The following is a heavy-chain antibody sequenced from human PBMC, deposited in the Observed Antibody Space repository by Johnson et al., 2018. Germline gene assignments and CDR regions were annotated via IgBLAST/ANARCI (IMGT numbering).Heavy chain of an antibody. V-gene: IGHV3-7*01. Sequence: VQLVQSGGGLVQPGGSLRLSCAASGFTFSRYWMSWVRQAPGKGLEWVATIKQDGSEKYFVDSVKGRFTISRDNAKKSLYLQMNSLRAEDTAVYYCARDPGYFDNRGPWDDWGQGTQVTVSS. CDR1: GFTFSRYW. J-gene: IGHJ4*02. D-gene: IGHD3-22*01. CDR2: IKQDGSEK. CDR3: ARDPGYFDNRGPWDD.